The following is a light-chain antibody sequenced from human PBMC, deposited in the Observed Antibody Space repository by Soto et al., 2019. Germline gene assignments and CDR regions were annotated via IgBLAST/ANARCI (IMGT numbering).Light chain of an antibody. CDR2: GAS. Sequence: EIVLTQSPGTLSLSPGERSTLSCRASQSVSGRYLAWYQQKPGQAPRLLIYGASSRATGIPDRFSGSGSGTDFTLTISRLEPEDFAVYYCQQYGSSTWTFGQGTKV. V-gene: IGKV3-20*01. J-gene: IGKJ1*01. CDR1: QSVSGRY. CDR3: QQYGSSTWT.